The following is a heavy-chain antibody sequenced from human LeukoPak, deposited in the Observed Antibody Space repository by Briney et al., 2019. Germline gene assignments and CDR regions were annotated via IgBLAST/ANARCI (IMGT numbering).Heavy chain of an antibody. J-gene: IGHJ4*02. CDR2: ISYDGSNK. CDR1: GFTFSSYA. D-gene: IGHD4-17*01. Sequence: GRSLRLSCAASGFTFSSYAMHWVRQAPGKGLEWVAVISYDGSNKYYAASVKGRFTISRDNSKNTLYLQMNSLRAEDTAVYYCARDWYYGDYPNLDYWGQGTLVTVSS. CDR3: ARDWYYGDYPNLDY. V-gene: IGHV3-30-3*01.